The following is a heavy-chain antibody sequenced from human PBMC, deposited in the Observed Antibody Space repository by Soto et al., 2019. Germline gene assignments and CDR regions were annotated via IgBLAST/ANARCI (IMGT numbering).Heavy chain of an antibody. CDR1: GFTFSSYA. J-gene: IGHJ6*02. CDR2: TSGSGGST. Sequence: VGSLRLSCAASGFTFSSYAMSWVRQAPGKGLEWVSATSGSGGSTYYADSVKGRFTISRDNSKNTLYLQMNSLRAEDTAVYYCAKDEEPDTALLDYYYYGLDVWGQGTTVTVSS. CDR3: AKDEEPDTALLDYYYYGLDV. V-gene: IGHV3-23*01. D-gene: IGHD5-18*01.